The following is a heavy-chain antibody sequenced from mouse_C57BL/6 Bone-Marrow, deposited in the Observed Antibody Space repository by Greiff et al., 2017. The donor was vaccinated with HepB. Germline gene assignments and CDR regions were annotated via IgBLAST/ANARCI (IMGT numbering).Heavy chain of an antibody. V-gene: IGHV3-6*01. CDR2: ISYDGSN. Sequence: EVQRVVSGPGLVKPSQSLSLTCSVTGYSITSGYYWNWMRQFPGNKLEWMGYISYDGSNNYNPSINKRISITRDTAKNKFFLKLNSVSTEDTATDYCARGSLRMGYFDYWGQGTTLTVSS. D-gene: IGHD1-1*01. CDR3: ARGSLRMGYFDY. CDR1: GYSITSGYY. J-gene: IGHJ2*01.